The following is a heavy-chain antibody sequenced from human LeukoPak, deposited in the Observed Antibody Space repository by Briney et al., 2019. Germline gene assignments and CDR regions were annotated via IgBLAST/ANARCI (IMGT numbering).Heavy chain of an antibody. CDR1: RFTFSSYW. D-gene: IGHD3-16*01. J-gene: IGHJ6*02. CDR3: ARGGGLDV. V-gene: IGHV3-7*03. CDR2: INHNGNVN. Sequence: GGSLRLSCAASRFTFSSYWMNWARQAPGKGLEWVASINHNGNVNYYVDSVKGRFTISRDNARNSLYLQMSNLRAEDTAVYFCARGGGLDVWGQGATVTVSS.